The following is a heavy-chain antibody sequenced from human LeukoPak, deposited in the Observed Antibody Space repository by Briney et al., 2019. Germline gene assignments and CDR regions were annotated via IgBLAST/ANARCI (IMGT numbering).Heavy chain of an antibody. D-gene: IGHD4-17*01. Sequence: GGSPRLSCAASGFSFSTFVMSWVRQAPGKGLEWVSAINGDSSSTYYADSVKGRFTISRDNSKNTLNLQMDSLRAEDTAVYYCAKAAVTTWPYYFDYWGQGTLVTVSS. CDR3: AKAAVTTWPYYFDY. CDR1: GFSFSTFV. J-gene: IGHJ4*02. CDR2: INGDSSST. V-gene: IGHV3-23*01.